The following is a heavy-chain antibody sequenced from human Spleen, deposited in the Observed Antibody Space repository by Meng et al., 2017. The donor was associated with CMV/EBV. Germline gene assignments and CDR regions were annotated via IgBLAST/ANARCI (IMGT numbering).Heavy chain of an antibody. CDR2: VLGTAPT. D-gene: IGHD6-13*01. CDR1: GFTFNNYA. Sequence: GESLKISCSASGFTFNNYAMTWVRQAPGKGLEWVSTVLGTAPTYYADYVKGRFTISRDDSRHTLFLQLNSLRDEDTAVFYCARGDSSTTWLVFDYWGLGTLVTVSS. CDR3: ARGDSSTTWLVFDY. V-gene: IGHV3-23*01. J-gene: IGHJ4*02.